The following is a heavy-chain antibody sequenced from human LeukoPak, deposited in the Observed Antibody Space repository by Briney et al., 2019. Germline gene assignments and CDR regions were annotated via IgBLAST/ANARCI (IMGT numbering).Heavy chain of an antibody. CDR2: INPNSGGT. D-gene: IGHD6-6*01. V-gene: IGHV1-2*02. CDR1: GYTFTGYY. Sequence: GASVKVSCKASGYTFTGYYMHWVRQAPGQGLEWMGWINPNSGGTNYAQKFQGRVTMTRDTSISTAYMELSRLRSDDTAVYYCATGTSQEYYYYYGMDVWGQGTTVTVSS. CDR3: ATGTSQEYYYYYGMDV. J-gene: IGHJ6*02.